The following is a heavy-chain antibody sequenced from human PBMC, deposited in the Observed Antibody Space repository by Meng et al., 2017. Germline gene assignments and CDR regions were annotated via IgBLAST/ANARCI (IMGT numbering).Heavy chain of an antibody. V-gene: IGHV4-4*07. D-gene: IGHD6-19*01. CDR2: FYNSGST. CDR3: AKGVKYNSDGQTSFDF. CDR1: GGSISNYY. Sequence: SETLSLTCTASGGSISNYYWSWIGQPAGKGLEWIGRFYNSGSTNYNPSLKRRVTMSVDTSNNQFSLMVTSVTAADTAVYYCAKGVKYNSDGQTSFDFWGQGTLVTVSS. J-gene: IGHJ4*02.